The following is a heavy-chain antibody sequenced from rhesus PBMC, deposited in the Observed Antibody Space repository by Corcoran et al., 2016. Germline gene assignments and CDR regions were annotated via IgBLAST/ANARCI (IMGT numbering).Heavy chain of an antibody. J-gene: IGHJ4*01. V-gene: IGHV4S19*01. CDR3: ARARGDYFHFDY. D-gene: IGHD3-34*01. CDR1: GGSISSSNW. CDR2: ISGSKGGT. Sequence: QVQLQESGPGLVKPSETLSLTCAVSGGSISSSNWWSWIRQPPGKGLEWIGYISGSKGGTYYTPTLNSRVTISKDTAKNQFSLKLSYVTAADTAGYYCARARGDYFHFDYWGQGVLVTVSS.